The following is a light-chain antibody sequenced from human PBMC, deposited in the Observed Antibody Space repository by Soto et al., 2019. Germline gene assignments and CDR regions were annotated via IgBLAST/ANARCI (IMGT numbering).Light chain of an antibody. CDR2: NVR. CDR3: SSYTSSSTVV. J-gene: IGLJ2*01. V-gene: IGLV2-14*01. CDR1: SSDVGGYDY. Sequence: QSALTQPASVSGSPGQSITISCPGTSSDVGGYDYVSWYQQHPGKAPKLMIYNVRNRPSGVSNRFSGSKAGNTASLTISGLQAEDEAAYYCSSYTSSSTVVFGGGTKLTVL.